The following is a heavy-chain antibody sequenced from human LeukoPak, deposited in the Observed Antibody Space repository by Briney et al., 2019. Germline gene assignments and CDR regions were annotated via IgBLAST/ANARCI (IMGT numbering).Heavy chain of an antibody. Sequence: SETLSLTCTVSGGSFSNYCWNWIRQPPGKGLEWIGYIYHSGSTYYNPSLKSRVTISVDRSKNQFSLKLSSVTAADTAVYYCARDRIDYGSAFDIWGQGTMVTVSS. CDR1: GGSFSNYC. J-gene: IGHJ3*02. CDR2: IYHSGST. V-gene: IGHV4-30-2*01. CDR3: ARDRIDYGSAFDI. D-gene: IGHD4-17*01.